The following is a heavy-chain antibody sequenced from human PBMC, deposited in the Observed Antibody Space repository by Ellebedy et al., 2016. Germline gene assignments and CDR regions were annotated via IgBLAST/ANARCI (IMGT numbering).Heavy chain of an antibody. CDR3: ARDGSEWSRDC. V-gene: IGHV3-21*01. CDR2: IVFSGTAA. CDR1: GFIFSTYG. J-gene: IGHJ4*02. Sequence: GESLKISXAASGFIFSTYGMHWVRQAPGKGLEWVGTIVFSGTAAYYSDSVKGRFIISRDNAKNSLFLQMNSLRVEGTAVYYCARDGSEWSRDCWGQGSLVTVSS. D-gene: IGHD3-3*01.